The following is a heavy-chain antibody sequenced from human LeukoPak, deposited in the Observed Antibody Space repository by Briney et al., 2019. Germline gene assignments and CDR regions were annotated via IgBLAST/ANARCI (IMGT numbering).Heavy chain of an antibody. Sequence: GGSLRLSCAASGFTFIDYDMHWVRQAIGKGLEWVSAIGIRGDTHYSGSVKGRFTISRENAESSLYLQMNSLRAEDTAVYYCAKDRQGRDTSVSGDYWGQGTLVTVSS. CDR1: GFTFIDYD. V-gene: IGHV3-13*01. D-gene: IGHD1-14*01. CDR2: IGIRGDT. J-gene: IGHJ4*02. CDR3: AKDRQGRDTSVSGDY.